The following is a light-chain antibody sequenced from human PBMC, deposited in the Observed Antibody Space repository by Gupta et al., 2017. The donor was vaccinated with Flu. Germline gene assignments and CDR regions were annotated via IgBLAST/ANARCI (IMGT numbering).Light chain of an antibody. Sequence: DIQMTQSPSSLSASVGDRVTITCRASQSISSYLNWYQQKPGKAPKLLIYAASRLQSGVPSRFSGSGSGTDFTLTISRRQPEDFATYYCQQSDSTPITFGRGTKVEIK. V-gene: IGKV1-39*01. CDR2: AAS. J-gene: IGKJ4*01. CDR1: QSISSY. CDR3: QQSDSTPIT.